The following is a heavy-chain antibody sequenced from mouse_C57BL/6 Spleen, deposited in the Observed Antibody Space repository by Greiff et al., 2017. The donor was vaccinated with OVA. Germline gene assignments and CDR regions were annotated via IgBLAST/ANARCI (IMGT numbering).Heavy chain of an antibody. Sequence: DVKLVESGGGLVKPGGSLKLSCAASGFTFSDYGMHWVRQAPEKGLEWVAYISSGSSTIYYADTVKGRFTISRDNAKNTLFLQMTSLRSEDTAMYYCARQDSNLFAYWGQGTLVTVSA. CDR3: ARQDSNLFAY. CDR1: GFTFSDYG. J-gene: IGHJ3*01. V-gene: IGHV5-17*01. D-gene: IGHD2-5*01. CDR2: ISSGSSTI.